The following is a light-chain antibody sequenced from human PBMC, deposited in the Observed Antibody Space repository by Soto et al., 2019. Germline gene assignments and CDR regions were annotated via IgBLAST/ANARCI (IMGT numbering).Light chain of an antibody. CDR1: QSISSY. CDR3: QQSYITLPIT. J-gene: IGKJ5*01. CDR2: AAS. V-gene: IGKV1-39*01. Sequence: DIQMTPSPSSLSASVGDRVTITCRSSQSISSYLNWYQQKPGKAPKLLIYAASSLQSGVPSRFSGSGSGTEITLTISNLQPEDFATYYCQQSYITLPITFGQGTRLEI.